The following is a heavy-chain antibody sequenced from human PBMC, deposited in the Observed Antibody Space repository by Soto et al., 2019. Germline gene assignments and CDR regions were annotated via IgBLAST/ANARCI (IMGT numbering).Heavy chain of an antibody. J-gene: IGHJ4*02. Sequence: SETLSLTCTVSGGSFSPNYWAWIRQPPGKGLEWVGYIYFGGTTNYNPSLKSRVTISVDTSKNQFSLKLNSMTAADTAVYYCARHNYGSGSTYFDYWGQGTLVTVSS. CDR1: GGSFSPNY. CDR3: ARHNYGSGSTYFDY. CDR2: IYFGGTT. D-gene: IGHD3-10*01. V-gene: IGHV4-59*08.